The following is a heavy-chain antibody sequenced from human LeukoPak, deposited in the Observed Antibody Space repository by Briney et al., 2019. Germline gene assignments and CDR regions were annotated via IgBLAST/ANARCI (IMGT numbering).Heavy chain of an antibody. CDR2: INSDGSDT. Sequence: GGSLRLSCAASGFSVSSYWMHWVRQAPGKGLVRVSRINSDGSDTKYADSVKGRFTISRDNAKNTLCRQMNSLRVEDTAVYFCARGGSPPEALGDTFDIWGQGTMVTVSS. CDR1: GFSVSSYW. CDR3: ARGGSPPEALGDTFDI. J-gene: IGHJ3*02. D-gene: IGHD1-26*01. V-gene: IGHV3-74*03.